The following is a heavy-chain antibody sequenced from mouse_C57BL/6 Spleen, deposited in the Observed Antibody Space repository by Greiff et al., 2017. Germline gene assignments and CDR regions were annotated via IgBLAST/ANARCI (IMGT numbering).Heavy chain of an antibody. V-gene: IGHV7-1*01. CDR2: SRNKANDYTT. D-gene: IGHD2-3*01. CDR3: ARDDDGYYHYYAMDY. CDR1: GFTFSDFY. Sequence: EVKLVESGGGLVQSGRSLRLSCATSGFTFSDFYMEWVRQAPGKGLEWIAASRNKANDYTTEYSASVKGRFIVSRDTSQSILYLQMNALRAEDTAIYYCARDDDGYYHYYAMDYWGQGTSVTVSS. J-gene: IGHJ4*01.